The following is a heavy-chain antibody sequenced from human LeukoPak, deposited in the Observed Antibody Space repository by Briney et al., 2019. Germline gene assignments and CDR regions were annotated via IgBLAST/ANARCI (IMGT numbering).Heavy chain of an antibody. D-gene: IGHD2-2*01. Sequence: SETLSLTCTVSGSSISSYYWSWIRQPPGKGLEWIGYIYYSGSTNYNPSLKSRVTISVDTSKNQFSLKLSSVTAADTAVYYCAGGYCSSTSCYGSVFHDAFDIWGQGTIVTVSS. CDR1: GSSISSYY. V-gene: IGHV4-59*12. J-gene: IGHJ3*02. CDR2: IYYSGST. CDR3: AGGYCSSTSCYGSVFHDAFDI.